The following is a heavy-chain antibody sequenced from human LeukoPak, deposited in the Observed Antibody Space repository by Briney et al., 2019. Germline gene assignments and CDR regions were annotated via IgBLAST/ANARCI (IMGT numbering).Heavy chain of an antibody. J-gene: IGHJ4*02. V-gene: IGHV3-9*01. CDR2: ISWNSGSI. D-gene: IGHD6-19*01. CDR1: GFTFSSYA. CDR3: AKDRGAWYSSGFRVDY. Sequence: SLRLSCAASGFTFSSYAMHWVRQAPGKGLEWVSGISWNSGSIGYADSVKGRFTISRDNAKNSLYLQMNSLRAEDTALYYCAKDRGAWYSSGFRVDYWGQGTLVTVSS.